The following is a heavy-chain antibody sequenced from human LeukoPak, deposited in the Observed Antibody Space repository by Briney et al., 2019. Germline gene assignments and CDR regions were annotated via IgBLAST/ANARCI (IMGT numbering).Heavy chain of an antibody. Sequence: GGSLRLSCAASGFTFSSYSMNWVRQAPGKGLEWVSSISSSSSYIYYADSVKGRFTISRDNAKNSLYLQMNSLRAEDTAVYYCAREVIAAAPEGYWGQGTLVTVSS. D-gene: IGHD6-13*01. V-gene: IGHV3-21*01. CDR2: ISSSSSYI. J-gene: IGHJ4*02. CDR1: GFTFSSYS. CDR3: AREVIAAAPEGY.